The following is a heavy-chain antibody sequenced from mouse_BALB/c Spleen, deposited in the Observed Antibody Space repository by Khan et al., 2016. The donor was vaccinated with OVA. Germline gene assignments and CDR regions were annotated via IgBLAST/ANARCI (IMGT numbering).Heavy chain of an antibody. Sequence: EVELVESGGDVVKPGGSLKLSCAASGFTFSTYGMSWVRQTPDKRLEWVATVSTGGHYTYYPDTVKGRFTISRDNAKDTLYLQMSSLKSEDTAMFYCARLGYFYVSEGFAYWGQGTLVTVSA. CDR1: GFTFSTYG. J-gene: IGHJ3*01. CDR2: VSTGGHYT. CDR3: ARLGYFYVSEGFAY. D-gene: IGHD1-1*01. V-gene: IGHV5-6*01.